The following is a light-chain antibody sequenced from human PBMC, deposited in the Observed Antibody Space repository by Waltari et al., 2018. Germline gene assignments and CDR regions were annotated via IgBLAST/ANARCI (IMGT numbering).Light chain of an antibody. J-gene: IGKJ4*01. CDR2: GAS. V-gene: IGKV3-20*01. Sequence: EIVLTQSPGTLSLSPGERATLSCRASQSVSSSYLAWYQQKPGQAPRLVIYGASSRATGIPDRFSGSGSGTDFTLTISRLEPEDFAVYYCQQYGSSPPVTFGGGTKVEIK. CDR1: QSVSSSY. CDR3: QQYGSSPPVT.